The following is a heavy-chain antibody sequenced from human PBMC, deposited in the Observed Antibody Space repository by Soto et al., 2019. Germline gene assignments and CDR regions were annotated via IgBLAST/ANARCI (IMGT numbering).Heavy chain of an antibody. CDR2: IYSGGST. CDR1: GFTVSSNY. J-gene: IGHJ6*02. D-gene: IGHD1-20*01. V-gene: IGHV3-53*01. CDR3: ARGNWNYYYGFDG. Sequence: GGSLRLSCAASGFTVSSNYMSWVRQAPGKGLEWVSVIYSGGSTYYADSVKGRFTISRDNANNSLYLQMNSLRAEDTAVYFWARGNWNYYYGFDGWGQGTTVTVAS.